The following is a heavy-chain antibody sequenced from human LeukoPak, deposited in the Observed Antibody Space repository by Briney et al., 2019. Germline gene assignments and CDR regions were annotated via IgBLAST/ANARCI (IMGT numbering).Heavy chain of an antibody. CDR2: IIPILGIA. Sequence: SVKVSCKASGGTFSSYAISWVRQAPGQGLEWMGRIIPILGIANYAQKFQGRVTITADKSTSTAYMELSSLRSEDTAVYYCARYRDGYNGGYFDYWGQGTLVTVSS. J-gene: IGHJ4*02. D-gene: IGHD5-24*01. CDR1: GGTFSSYA. CDR3: ARYRDGYNGGYFDY. V-gene: IGHV1-69*04.